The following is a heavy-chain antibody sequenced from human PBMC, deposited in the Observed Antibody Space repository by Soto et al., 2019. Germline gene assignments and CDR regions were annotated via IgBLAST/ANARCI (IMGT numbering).Heavy chain of an antibody. CDR2: ISAYNGNT. V-gene: IGHV1-18*01. D-gene: IGHD2-2*01. CDR1: GYTFTSYG. Sequence: ASVKVSCKASGYTFTSYGISWVRQAPGQGLEWMGWISAYNGNTNYAQKLQGRVTMTTDKSTSTAYMELRSLRSDDTAVYYCARGSRCSSTSCYYYYYYGMDVWGQGTTVTVSS. CDR3: ARGSRCSSTSCYYYYYYGMDV. J-gene: IGHJ6*02.